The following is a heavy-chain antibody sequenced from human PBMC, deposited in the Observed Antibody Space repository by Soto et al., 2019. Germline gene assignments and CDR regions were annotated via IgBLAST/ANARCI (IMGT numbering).Heavy chain of an antibody. V-gene: IGHV4-34*02. J-gene: IGHJ4*02. CDR3: ARSYYKILTGYYS. CDR2: INYRGDT. D-gene: IGHD3-9*01. Sequence: QVQLQQWGTGRCQPSEPLSLDGAASDGVISGYSWGWIRQPPGKGLEWIGEINYRGDTTYNPSLKGRISIFEDTSRSRFSLTLTSVTAADTAVYYCARSYYKILTGYYSWGQGILVSVSS. CDR1: DGVISGYS.